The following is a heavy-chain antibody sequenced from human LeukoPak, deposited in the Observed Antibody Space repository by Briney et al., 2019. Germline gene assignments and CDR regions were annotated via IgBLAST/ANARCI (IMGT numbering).Heavy chain of an antibody. V-gene: IGHV4-4*07. CDR2: IYTSGST. CDR1: GGSISSYY. Sequence: SETLSLTCTVSGGSISSYYWSWIRQPAGKGLEWIGRIYTSGSTNYNPSLKSRVTMSVDTSKNQFSLKLSSVTAADMAVYYCAREFLSSGYCSSTSCYRTRLRYGMDVWGQGTTVTVSS. D-gene: IGHD2-2*01. CDR3: AREFLSSGYCSSTSCYRTRLRYGMDV. J-gene: IGHJ6*02.